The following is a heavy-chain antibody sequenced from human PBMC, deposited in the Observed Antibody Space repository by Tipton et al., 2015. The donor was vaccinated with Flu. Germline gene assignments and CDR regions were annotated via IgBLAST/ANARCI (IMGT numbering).Heavy chain of an antibody. CDR3: ARGYDVFDI. CDR2: IKRDGSGT. Sequence: SLRLSCAASGFTFSRYAMNWFRQAPGKGLEWVSRIKRDGSGTDYADSVKGRVTVSRDSSENTLYLQMNSLKADDTAVYYCARGYDVFDIWGQGTMLIVSS. J-gene: IGHJ3*02. CDR1: GFTFSRYA. V-gene: IGHV3-23*03. D-gene: IGHD1-1*01.